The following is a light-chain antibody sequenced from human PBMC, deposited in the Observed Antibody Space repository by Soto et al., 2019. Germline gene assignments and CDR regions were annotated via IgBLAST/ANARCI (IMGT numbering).Light chain of an antibody. CDR3: QQSVNSPIT. Sequence: LVLTPSPGTLSLSPGDIATLSFRASPTITRSSLAWYQQKPGQGPRLLIFGASIRATGVPDRFSASGSGKDFTLTISSLEPEDFAVYYCQQSVNSPITFGQGTRLEIK. CDR1: PTITRSS. CDR2: GAS. V-gene: IGKV3-20*01. J-gene: IGKJ5*01.